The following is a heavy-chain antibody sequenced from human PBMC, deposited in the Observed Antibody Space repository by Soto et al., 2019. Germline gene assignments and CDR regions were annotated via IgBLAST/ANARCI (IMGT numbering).Heavy chain of an antibody. D-gene: IGHD3-22*01. Sequence: ESLKISCKGSGYSFTSYWIGWVRQMPGKGLEWMGIIYPGDSDTRYSPSFQGQVTISADKSISTAYLQWSSLKASDTAMYYCARHPSQSGSSGYYFPFDYWGQGTLVTVS. J-gene: IGHJ4*02. CDR2: IYPGDSDT. V-gene: IGHV5-51*01. CDR3: ARHPSQSGSSGYYFPFDY. CDR1: GYSFTSYW.